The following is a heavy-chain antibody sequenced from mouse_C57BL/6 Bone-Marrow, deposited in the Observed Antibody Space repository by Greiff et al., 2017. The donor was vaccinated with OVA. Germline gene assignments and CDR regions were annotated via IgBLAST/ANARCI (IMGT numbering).Heavy chain of an antibody. J-gene: IGHJ4*01. D-gene: IGHD1-1*01. CDR3: ARRLLRAMDY. CDR2: IYPGSGNT. Sequence: QVQLQQSGAELVRPGASVKLSCKASGYTFTDYYINWVKQRPGQGLEWIARIYPGSGNTYYNEKFKGKATLTAEKSSSTAYMQLSSLASEDSAVYFCARRLLRAMDYWGQGTSVTVSS. V-gene: IGHV1-76*01. CDR1: GYTFTDYY.